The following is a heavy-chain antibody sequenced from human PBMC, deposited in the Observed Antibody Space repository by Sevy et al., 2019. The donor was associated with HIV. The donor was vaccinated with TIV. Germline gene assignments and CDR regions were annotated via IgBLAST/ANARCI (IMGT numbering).Heavy chain of an antibody. CDR1: GGSISTYY. D-gene: IGHD6-13*01. CDR3: ARYDRIAATGANWFDP. CDR2: ISYSGST. V-gene: IGHV4-59*13. J-gene: IGHJ5*02. Sequence: SETLSLTCTVSGGSISTYYWGGIRQPPGKGLEWIAYISYSGSTNYNPSLQSRVTISVDTSKSQFSLRLSSVTAADTAVYYCARYDRIAATGANWFDPWGQGTLVTVSS.